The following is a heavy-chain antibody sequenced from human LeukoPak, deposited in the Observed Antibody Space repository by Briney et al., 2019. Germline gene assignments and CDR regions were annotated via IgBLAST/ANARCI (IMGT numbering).Heavy chain of an antibody. D-gene: IGHD3-10*01. J-gene: IGHJ3*02. CDR2: IYTSGST. CDR3: ARGGETRTRNAFDI. CDR1: GGSISSYY. V-gene: IGHV4-4*07. Sequence: SETLSLTCTVSGGSISSYYRSWIRQPAGKGLEWIGRIYTSGSTNYNPSLKSRVTMSVDTSKNQFSLKLSSVTAADTAVYYCARGGETRTRNAFDIWGQGTMVTVSS.